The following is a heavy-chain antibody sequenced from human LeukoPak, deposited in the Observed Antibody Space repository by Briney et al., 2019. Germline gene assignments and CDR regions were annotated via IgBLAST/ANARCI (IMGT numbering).Heavy chain of an antibody. J-gene: IGHJ3*02. Sequence: SVKVSCKASGYTFTSYDINWVRQATGQGLEWMGGIIPIFGTANYAQKFQGRVTITTDESTSTAYMELSSLRSEDTAVYYCARARRYCSSTSCYFEGDAFDIWGQGTMVTVSS. CDR2: IIPIFGTA. CDR3: ARARRYCSSTSCYFEGDAFDI. CDR1: GYTFTSYD. D-gene: IGHD2-2*01. V-gene: IGHV1-69*05.